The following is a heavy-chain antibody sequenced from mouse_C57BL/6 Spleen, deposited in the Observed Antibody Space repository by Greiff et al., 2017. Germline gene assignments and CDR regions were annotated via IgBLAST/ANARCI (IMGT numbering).Heavy chain of an antibody. J-gene: IGHJ3*01. CDR2: IDPSDSYT. D-gene: IGHD3-2*01. Sequence: VQLQQPGAELVKPGASVKLSCKASGYTFTSYWMQWVKQRPGQGLEWIGEIDPSDSYTNYNQKFKGKATLTVDTSSSTAYMQLSILTSEDSAVYYCARSIRDSSAWFAYWGQGTLVTVSA. V-gene: IGHV1-50*01. CDR1: GYTFTSYW. CDR3: ARSIRDSSAWFAY.